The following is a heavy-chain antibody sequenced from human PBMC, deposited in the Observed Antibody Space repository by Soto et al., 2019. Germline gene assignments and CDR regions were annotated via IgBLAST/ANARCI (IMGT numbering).Heavy chain of an antibody. CDR1: GGSISSYY. Sequence: PSETLSLTCTVSGGSISSYYWSWIRQPPGKGLEWIGYIYYSGSTNYNPSLKSRVTISVDTSKNQFSLKLSSVTAADTAVYYCARVYDILTGYYRVAWFDPRGQGTLVTVSS. V-gene: IGHV4-59*01. D-gene: IGHD3-9*01. CDR3: ARVYDILTGYYRVAWFDP. J-gene: IGHJ5*02. CDR2: IYYSGST.